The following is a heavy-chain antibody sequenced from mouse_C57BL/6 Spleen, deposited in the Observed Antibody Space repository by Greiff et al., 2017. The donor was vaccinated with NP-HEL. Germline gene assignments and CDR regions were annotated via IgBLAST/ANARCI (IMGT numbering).Heavy chain of an antibody. CDR3: ARRYDYDWFAY. CDR1: GYTFTSYW. D-gene: IGHD2-4*01. V-gene: IGHV1-61*01. CDR2: IYPSDSET. J-gene: IGHJ3*01. Sequence: VQLQQPGAELVRPGSSVKLSCKASGYTFTSYWMDWVKQRPGQGLEWIGNIYPSDSETHYNQKFKDKATLTVDKSSSTADMQLSSLTSEDSAVYYCARRYDYDWFAYWGQGTLVTVSA.